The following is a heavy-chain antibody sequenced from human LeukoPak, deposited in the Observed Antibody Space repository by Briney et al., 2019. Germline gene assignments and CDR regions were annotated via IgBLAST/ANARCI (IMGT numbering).Heavy chain of an antibody. J-gene: IGHJ4*02. CDR2: IYPGDSDT. V-gene: IGHV5-51*01. CDR3: ARRSDILTGPDY. Sequence: GASLQISCQGSGSSFTSYWIGWGRQLPGKGLEWMGIIYPGDSDTRYSPSFQGQVTISADKSISTAYLQWSSLKASDTAMYYCARRSDILTGPDYWGQGTLVTVSS. D-gene: IGHD3-9*01. CDR1: GSSFTSYW.